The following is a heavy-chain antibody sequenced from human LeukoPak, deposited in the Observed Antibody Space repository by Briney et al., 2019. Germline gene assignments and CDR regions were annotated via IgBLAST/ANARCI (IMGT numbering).Heavy chain of an antibody. J-gene: IGHJ3*02. Sequence: SESLSLTCTVSGGSISSGSYYWSWIRQPAGKGLEWIGLIYTSGSTNYNPSLKSRVTISVDTSKNQFSLKLSSVTAADTAVYYCARDRRITIFGVVTGPGAFDIWGQGTMVTVSS. D-gene: IGHD3-3*01. CDR2: IYTSGST. CDR3: ARDRRITIFGVVTGPGAFDI. CDR1: GGSISSGSYY. V-gene: IGHV4-61*02.